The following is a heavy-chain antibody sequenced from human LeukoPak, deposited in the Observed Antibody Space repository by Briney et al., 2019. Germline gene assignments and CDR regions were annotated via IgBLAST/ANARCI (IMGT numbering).Heavy chain of an antibody. D-gene: IGHD3-22*01. Sequence: VASVKVSCKASGGTFSSYTISWVRQAPGQGLEWMGRIIPILGIANYAQKFQGRATITADKSTSTAYMELSSLRSEDTAVYYCASLYYYDSSGYYGAEYFQHWGQGTLVTVSS. CDR1: GGTFSSYT. V-gene: IGHV1-69*02. J-gene: IGHJ1*01. CDR3: ASLYYYDSSGYYGAEYFQH. CDR2: IIPILGIA.